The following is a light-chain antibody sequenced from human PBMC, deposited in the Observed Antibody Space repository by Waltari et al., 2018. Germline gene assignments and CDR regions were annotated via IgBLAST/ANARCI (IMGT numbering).Light chain of an antibody. Sequence: DIQMTQSPSTLSASVGDTVTITCRASQSVSWLAWYQQKPGEAPKLLIYEACTLERGVPSRFSGRGSGTEFTLTISSLQPDDFATFFCQQYDTYSPHSFGQGTKLEIK. J-gene: IGKJ2*03. V-gene: IGKV1-5*03. CDR3: QQYDTYSPHS. CDR1: QSVSW. CDR2: EAC.